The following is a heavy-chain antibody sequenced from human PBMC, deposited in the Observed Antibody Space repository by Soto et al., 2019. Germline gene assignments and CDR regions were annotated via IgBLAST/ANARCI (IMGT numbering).Heavy chain of an antibody. V-gene: IGHV3-30-3*01. CDR1: GFTFSSYS. CDR3: ARDNRGGFGYYYYGMDV. Sequence: PXVSLSLSCAAYGFTFSSYSMHWVRQAPGKGLEWVAVISYDGSNKYYADSVKGRLTISRDNSKNTLYLQMNSLRAEDTAVYYCARDNRGGFGYYYYGMDVWGQGTTVTVSS. D-gene: IGHD3-10*01. CDR2: ISYDGSNK. J-gene: IGHJ6*02.